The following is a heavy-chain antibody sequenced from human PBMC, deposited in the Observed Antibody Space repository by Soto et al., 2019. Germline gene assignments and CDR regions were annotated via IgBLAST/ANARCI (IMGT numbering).Heavy chain of an antibody. D-gene: IGHD3-10*01. V-gene: IGHV1-3*01. J-gene: IGHJ4*02. CDR3: AREVFPEGSYYNPWYFDY. CDR2: INAGNGNT. CDR1: GYTFTSYA. Sequence: ASVKVSCKASGYTFTSYAMHWVRQAPGQRLEWMGWINAGNGNTKYSQKFQGRVTITRDTSASTAYMELSSLRSEDTAVYYCAREVFPEGSYYNPWYFDYWGQGTLVTVSS.